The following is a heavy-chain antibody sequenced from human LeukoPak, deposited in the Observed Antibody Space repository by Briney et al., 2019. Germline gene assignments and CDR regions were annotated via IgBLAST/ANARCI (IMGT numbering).Heavy chain of an antibody. CDR1: GFTVSSNY. CDR3: AKVQGEVAAHDAFDI. V-gene: IGHV3-53*05. CDR2: IYSGGST. Sequence: GGSLRLSCAASGFTVSSNYMSWVRQAPGKGLEWVSVIYSGGSTYYADSVKGRFTISRDNSKNTLYLQMNSLRAEDTAVYYCAKVQGEVAAHDAFDIWGQGTMVTVSS. D-gene: IGHD6-6*01. J-gene: IGHJ3*02.